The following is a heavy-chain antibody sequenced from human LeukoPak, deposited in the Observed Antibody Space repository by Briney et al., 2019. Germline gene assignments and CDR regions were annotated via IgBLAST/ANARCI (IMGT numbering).Heavy chain of an antibody. Sequence: SETLSLTCTVSGGSISTGGYLWSWIRQHPGKGLEWIGYIYYSGTTYYNPSLKSRLTISVDTPKNQFSLKLSSVTAADTAVYYCARAIETYYDDWIGTYYMDVWGKGTTVTVSS. D-gene: IGHD3-3*01. CDR1: GGSISTGGYL. CDR2: IYYSGTT. J-gene: IGHJ6*03. V-gene: IGHV4-31*03. CDR3: ARAIETYYDDWIGTYYMDV.